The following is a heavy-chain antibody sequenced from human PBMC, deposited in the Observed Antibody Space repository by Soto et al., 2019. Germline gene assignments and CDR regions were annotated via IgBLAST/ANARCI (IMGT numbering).Heavy chain of an antibody. J-gene: IGHJ5*02. CDR2: IYYSGST. CDR3: ARAAAAAGTSVVDWFDP. CDR1: GGSISSYY. D-gene: IGHD6-13*01. Sequence: PSETLSLTCTVSGGSISSYYWSWIRQPPGKGLEWIGYIYYSGSTNYNPSLKSRVTISVDRSKNQFSLKLSSVTAADTAVYYCARAAAAAGTSVVDWFDPWGQGTLVTVSS. V-gene: IGHV4-59*12.